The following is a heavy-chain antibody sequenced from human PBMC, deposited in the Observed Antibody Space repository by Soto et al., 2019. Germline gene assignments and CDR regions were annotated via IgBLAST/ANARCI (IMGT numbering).Heavy chain of an antibody. J-gene: IGHJ6*02. D-gene: IGHD6-19*01. V-gene: IGHV4-4*02. CDR2: IYHSGST. CDR1: GGSISSSNW. CDR3: AREEWLPPMQYGMDV. Sequence: PSETLSLTCAVSGGSISSSNWWSWVRQPPGKGLEWIGEIYHSGSTNYNPSLKSRVTISVDKSKNQFSLKLSSVTAADTAVYYCAREEWLPPMQYGMDVWGQGTTVTVSS.